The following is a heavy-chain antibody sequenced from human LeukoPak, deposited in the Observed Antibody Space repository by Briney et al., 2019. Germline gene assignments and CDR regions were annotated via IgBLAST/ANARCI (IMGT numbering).Heavy chain of an antibody. V-gene: IGHV3-11*01. J-gene: IGHJ3*02. CDR3: ARARLGYCSSTSCYLDAFDI. CDR1: GFTFSDYY. CDR2: IGSSGSTI. Sequence: GGSLRLSCAASGFTFSDYYMSWIRQAPGKGLEWVSYIGSSGSTIYYADSVKGRFTISRDNAKNSLYLQMNSLRAEDTAVYYCARARLGYCSSTSCYLDAFDIWGQGTMVTVSS. D-gene: IGHD2-2*01.